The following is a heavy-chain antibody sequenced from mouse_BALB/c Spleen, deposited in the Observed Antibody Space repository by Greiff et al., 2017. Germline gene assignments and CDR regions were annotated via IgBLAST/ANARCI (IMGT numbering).Heavy chain of an antibody. CDR3: TRYGYGAY. Sequence: QVQLKQSGAELVRPGASVTLSCKASGYTFTDYEMHWVKQTPVHGLEWIGAIDPETGGTAYNQKFKGKATLTADKSSSTAYMELRSLTSEDSAVYYCTRYGYGAYWGQGTLVTVSA. D-gene: IGHD1-2*01. J-gene: IGHJ3*01. V-gene: IGHV1-15*01. CDR2: IDPETGGT. CDR1: GYTFTDYE.